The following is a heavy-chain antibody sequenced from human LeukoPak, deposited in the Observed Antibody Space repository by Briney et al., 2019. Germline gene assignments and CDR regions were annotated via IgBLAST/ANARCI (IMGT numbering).Heavy chain of an antibody. Sequence: GASVKVSCKVSGYTFTDYYMHWVRQAPGQRLEWMGWINAGNGNTKYSQKFQGRVTITRDTSASTAYMELSSLRSEDTAAYYCASHSMYYSGSGIRYDLWLGRTRLLVFWG. J-gene: IGHJ6*01. D-gene: IGHD3-10*01. CDR1: GYTFTDYY. CDR2: INAGNGNT. V-gene: IGHV1-3*01. CDR3: ASHSMYYSGSGIRYDLWLGRTRLLVF.